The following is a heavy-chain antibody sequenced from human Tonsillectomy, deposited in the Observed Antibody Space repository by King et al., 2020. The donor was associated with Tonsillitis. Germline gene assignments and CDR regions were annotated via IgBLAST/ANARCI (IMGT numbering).Heavy chain of an antibody. CDR1: GESVNNYH. D-gene: IGHD1-14*01. CDR2: INHSGST. CDR3: ARGITDVVTTLNINNYYMGV. Sequence: VQLPQWGAGLLKPSETLSLTCAVYGESVNNYHWIWIRQPPGKGLEWIGEINHSGSTNYSPSLKSRVTISVDTSKNQFSLKVKSVTAADTAVYYCARGITDVVTTLNINNYYMGVWGKGTTVTVSS. V-gene: IGHV4-34*01. J-gene: IGHJ6*03.